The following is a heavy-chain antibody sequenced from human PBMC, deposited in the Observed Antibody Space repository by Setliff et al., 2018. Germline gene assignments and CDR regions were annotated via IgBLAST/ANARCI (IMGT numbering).Heavy chain of an antibody. V-gene: IGHV4-34*01. D-gene: IGHD1-1*01. CDR3: ARVRNTQNGFFDY. CDR1: GGSFSGYY. J-gene: IGHJ4*02. Sequence: SETLSLTCAVYGGSFSGYYWSWIRQPPGKGLEWIGTIYHSGNTYYNPSLNSRLTISVDTSKNQFSLRLTSVTAADTAIYYCARVRNTQNGFFDYWSQGTLVTVSS. CDR2: IYHSGNT.